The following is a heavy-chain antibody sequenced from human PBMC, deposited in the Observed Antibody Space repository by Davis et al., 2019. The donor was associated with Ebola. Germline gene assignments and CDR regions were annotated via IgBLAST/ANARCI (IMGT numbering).Heavy chain of an antibody. Sequence: MPGGSLRLSCAVSGGSFSGYYWSWIRQPPGKGLGWLGEISHRGSTNYNPSLKSRVTVSVDTSSNQFSLRLRSVTAADTAVYYCARVAFEGGNSGWFDSWGQGTLVTVSS. J-gene: IGHJ5*01. CDR2: ISHRGST. V-gene: IGHV4-34*01. D-gene: IGHD6-19*01. CDR1: GGSFSGYY. CDR3: ARVAFEGGNSGWFDS.